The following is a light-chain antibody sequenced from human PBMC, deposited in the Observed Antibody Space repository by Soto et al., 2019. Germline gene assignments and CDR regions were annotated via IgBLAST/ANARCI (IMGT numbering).Light chain of an antibody. CDR1: QSVSSY. J-gene: IGKJ4*01. CDR3: QQRSNWPLT. Sequence: EIVLTQSPATLSLSPGERATLSCRASQSVSSYLAWYQQKPGQAPRLLIYDASNRATGIPARFSGSGAGTDFTLTLSSLEPEDFAASYCQQRSNWPLTFGGGTKVEIK. CDR2: DAS. V-gene: IGKV3-11*01.